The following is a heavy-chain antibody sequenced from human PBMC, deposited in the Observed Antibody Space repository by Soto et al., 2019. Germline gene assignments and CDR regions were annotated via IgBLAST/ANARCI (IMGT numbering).Heavy chain of an antibody. CDR2: INPNTGDT. Sequence: ASVKVSCKASGYMFTGYYMHWVRQAPGQGLEWMGWINPNTGDTNYALKFQGWVTMTRDTSISTAYMELTRLKSDDTPLYYCGRGGYSYGRNWFDPWGQETLVTVSS. CDR3: GRGGYSYGRNWFDP. V-gene: IGHV1-2*04. D-gene: IGHD5-18*01. J-gene: IGHJ5*02. CDR1: GYMFTGYY.